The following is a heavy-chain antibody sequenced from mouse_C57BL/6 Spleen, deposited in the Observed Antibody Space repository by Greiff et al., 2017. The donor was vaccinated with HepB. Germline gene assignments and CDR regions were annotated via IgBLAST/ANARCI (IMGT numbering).Heavy chain of an antibody. Sequence: VQLQQPGAELVKPGASVKLSCKASGYTFTSYWMHWVKQRPGQGLEWIGMIHPNSGSTNYNEKFKSKATLTVDKSSSTAYMQLSSLTSEDSAVYYCARWVSDYYGSSYVYYFDYWGQGTTLTVSS. CDR1: GYTFTSYW. J-gene: IGHJ2*01. D-gene: IGHD1-1*01. V-gene: IGHV1-64*01. CDR2: IHPNSGST. CDR3: ARWVSDYYGSSYVYYFDY.